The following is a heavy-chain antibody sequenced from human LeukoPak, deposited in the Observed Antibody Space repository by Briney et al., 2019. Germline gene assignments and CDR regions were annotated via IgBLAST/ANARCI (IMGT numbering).Heavy chain of an antibody. CDR3: ARDVDSGGHYSKFDS. V-gene: IGHV3-33*01. CDR2: IWYDGRRK. J-gene: IGHJ5*01. D-gene: IGHD3-22*01. Sequence: GRSLRLSCAGSGFTFSSYGIHWVRQAPGKGLEWVSVIWYDGRRKYYADSVKGRFTISRDNSKNTVYLQMDSLRAEDTAVYYCARDVDSGGHYSKFDSWGHGTLVTVSS. CDR1: GFTFSSYG.